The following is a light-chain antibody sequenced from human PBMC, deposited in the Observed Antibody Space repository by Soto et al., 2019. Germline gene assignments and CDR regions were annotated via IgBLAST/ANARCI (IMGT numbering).Light chain of an antibody. V-gene: IGLV2-14*01. CDR1: SSDVGGYNF. CDR3: SSYTSSSSLYV. CDR2: EVS. J-gene: IGLJ1*01. Sequence: QSVLTQPRSVSGSPGQSVTISCTGTSSDVGGYNFVSWFQQHPGKAPKLMIYEVSNRPSGLSNRFSGSKSGNTASLTISGLQAEDEDDYYCSSYTSSSSLYVFGTGTKVTVL.